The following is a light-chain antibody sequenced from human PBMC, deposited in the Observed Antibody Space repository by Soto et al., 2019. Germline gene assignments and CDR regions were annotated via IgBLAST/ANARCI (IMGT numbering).Light chain of an antibody. V-gene: IGKV3-15*01. Sequence: ILLTQSPDTLSVSPGERVTLSCRASQSVTINLAGYQHRPGQSPRLLISGASSGATGLPSRFSGSGSGTDFTLTINSLQSEDAAVYYCQQYHHWPVTFGGGTKVEIK. CDR3: QQYHHWPVT. CDR2: GAS. J-gene: IGKJ4*01. CDR1: QSVTIN.